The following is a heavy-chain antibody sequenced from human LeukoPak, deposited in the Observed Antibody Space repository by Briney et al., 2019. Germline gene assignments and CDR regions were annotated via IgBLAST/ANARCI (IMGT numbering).Heavy chain of an antibody. CDR3: AKYYYGSGSQRYFQH. Sequence: SETLSLTCTVSGGSISSYYWSWIRQPPGKGLEWIGYIYYSGSTNYNPSLKSRVTISVDTSKNQFSLKLRSVTAADTAVYYCAKYYYGSGSQRYFQHWGQGTLVTVSS. CDR1: GGSISSYY. V-gene: IGHV4-59*08. D-gene: IGHD3-10*01. J-gene: IGHJ1*01. CDR2: IYYSGST.